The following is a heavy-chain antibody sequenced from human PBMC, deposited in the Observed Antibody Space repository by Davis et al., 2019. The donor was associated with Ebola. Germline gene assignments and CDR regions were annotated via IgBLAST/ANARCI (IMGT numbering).Heavy chain of an antibody. V-gene: IGHV1-69*06. CDR3: AKEAAGRYDFWSGYQSYYYYGMDV. D-gene: IGHD3-3*01. Sequence: SVKVSCKASGGTFSSYAISWVRQAPGQGLEWMGGIIPIFGTANYAQKFRGRVTITADKSTSTAYMELSSLRAEDTALYYCAKEAAGRYDFWSGYQSYYYYGMDVWGQGTTVTVSS. CDR1: GGTFSSYA. J-gene: IGHJ6*02. CDR2: IIPIFGTA.